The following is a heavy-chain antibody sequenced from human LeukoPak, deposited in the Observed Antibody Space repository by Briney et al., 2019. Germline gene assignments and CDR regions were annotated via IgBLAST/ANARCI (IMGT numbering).Heavy chain of an antibody. J-gene: IGHJ4*02. D-gene: IGHD1-26*01. CDR2: IYHSGST. V-gene: IGHV4-4*02. CDR1: GFSFSDAW. Sequence: GSLRLSCAASGFSFSDAWMSWVRQIPGKGLEWVGRIYHSGSTYYNPSLKSRVTISVDTSKNQFSLKLRSVTAANTAVYYCARGKSRGSHIDYWGQGTLVTVSS. CDR3: ARGKSRGSHIDY.